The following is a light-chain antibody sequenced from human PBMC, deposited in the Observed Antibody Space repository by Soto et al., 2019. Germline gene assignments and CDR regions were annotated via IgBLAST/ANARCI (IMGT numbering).Light chain of an antibody. V-gene: IGKV3-20*01. Sequence: EIVLTQSPGTLSLSPGERATLSCGASQSLSSNSLAWYLQKPGQAPRLLIYGASSRATGIPDRFSGSGSGTDFTLTISRLEPKDFAVYYCQQYGTSPYTFGQGTKLEIK. CDR2: GAS. CDR3: QQYGTSPYT. J-gene: IGKJ2*01. CDR1: QSLSSNS.